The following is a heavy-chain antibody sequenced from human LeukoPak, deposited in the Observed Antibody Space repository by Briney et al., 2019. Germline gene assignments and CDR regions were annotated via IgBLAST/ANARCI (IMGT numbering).Heavy chain of an antibody. V-gene: IGHV1-2*02. Sequence: ASVKVSCKASGYTFTGYYMHWVRQAPGRGLEWMGWINPNSGGTNYAQKFQGRVTMTRDTSISTAYMELSRLRSDDTAVYYCARGNPTRGWLQIYYFDYWGQGTLVTVSS. CDR1: GYTFTGYY. CDR3: ARGNPTRGWLQIYYFDY. D-gene: IGHD5-24*01. CDR2: INPNSGGT. J-gene: IGHJ4*02.